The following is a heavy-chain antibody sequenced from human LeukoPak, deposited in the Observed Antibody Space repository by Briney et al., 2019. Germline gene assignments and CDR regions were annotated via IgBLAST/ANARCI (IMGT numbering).Heavy chain of an antibody. CDR3: AREEFPVVGYYGMDV. CDR2: INTNTGTP. D-gene: IGHD3-22*01. CDR1: GYSCSDYA. Sequence: ASVKVSCKASGYSCSDYAMNWVRQAPGQGLEWMGWINTNTGTPTYGQGFTGRFVFSLDTSASAAYLEISNLKPEDTAVYFCAREEFPVVGYYGMDVWGQGTTVTVSS. J-gene: IGHJ6*02. V-gene: IGHV7-4-1*02.